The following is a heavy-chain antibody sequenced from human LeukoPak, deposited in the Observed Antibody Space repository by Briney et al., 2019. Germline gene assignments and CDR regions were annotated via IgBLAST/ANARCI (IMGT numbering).Heavy chain of an antibody. Sequence: GGSLRLSCAASGFTFSDYYMSWIRQAPGKGLEWVSNISSSSSYTNYADSVKGRFTISRDNAKNSLYLQMNSLRAEDTAVYYCAGTPDFYGSGSYSGYYGMDVWGQGTTVTVSS. J-gene: IGHJ6*02. D-gene: IGHD3-10*01. CDR1: GFTFSDYY. V-gene: IGHV3-11*06. CDR3: AGTPDFYGSGSYSGYYGMDV. CDR2: ISSSSSYT.